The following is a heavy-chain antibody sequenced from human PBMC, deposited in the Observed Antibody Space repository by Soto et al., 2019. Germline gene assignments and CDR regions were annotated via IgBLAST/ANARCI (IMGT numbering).Heavy chain of an antibody. CDR2: ISAYNGNT. J-gene: IGHJ5*02. D-gene: IGHD6-13*01. Sequence: QVQLVQSGAEVKKPGASVKVSCKASGYTFTSYGISWVRQAPGQGLEWMGWISAYNGNTNYAQKLQGRVTMTTDTSTSNAYMERRSLRSDATAVYYCARDRMVAAAGTRWFDPWGQGTLVTVSS. V-gene: IGHV1-18*01. CDR1: GYTFTSYG. CDR3: ARDRMVAAAGTRWFDP.